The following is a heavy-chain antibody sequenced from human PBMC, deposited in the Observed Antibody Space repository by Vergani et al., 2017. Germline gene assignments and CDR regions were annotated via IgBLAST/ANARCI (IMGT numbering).Heavy chain of an antibody. V-gene: IGHV4-39*01. CDR2: IYYSGST. Sequence: QVQLQESGPGLVKPSETLSLTCTVSGGSISSSTYYWGWIRQPPGKGLRWIGSIYYSGSTYYNPSLKSRVTISVHTAKNQFSLKLSSVTAADTAVYYCARQVFWSGYFHPDAFDIWGQGTMVTVSS. D-gene: IGHD3-3*01. CDR3: ARQVFWSGYFHPDAFDI. CDR1: GGSISSSTYY. J-gene: IGHJ3*02.